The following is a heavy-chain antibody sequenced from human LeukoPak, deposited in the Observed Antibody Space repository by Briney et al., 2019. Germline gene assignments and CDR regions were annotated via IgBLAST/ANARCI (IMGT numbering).Heavy chain of an antibody. CDR3: ARGRGWFGELTLARLDY. D-gene: IGHD3-10*01. J-gene: IGHJ4*02. Sequence: PGGSLRLSCVPSGFTFSTYEMSWVRQAPGKGLEWVSYISSSGSNIYYADSVKGRVTVSRDNAKNSLYLQMNSLRVEDTAVYYCARGRGWFGELTLARLDYWGQETLVTVSS. V-gene: IGHV3-48*03. CDR1: GFTFSTYE. CDR2: ISSSGSNI.